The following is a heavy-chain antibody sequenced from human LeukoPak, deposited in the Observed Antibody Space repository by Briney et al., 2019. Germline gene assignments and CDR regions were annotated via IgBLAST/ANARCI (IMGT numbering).Heavy chain of an antibody. Sequence: GQALRPPCADSGLTFSDFRMSLVRQAPGKGLGWVSGINWNGGSTGYADSVKGRFTISRDNAKNSLYLQMNSLRAEDTPLYYCARDLSNGNYYDSSGYFDYWGQGTLVTVSS. V-gene: IGHV3-20*04. CDR1: GLTFSDFR. CDR2: INWNGGST. CDR3: ARDLSNGNYYDSSGYFDY. J-gene: IGHJ4*02. D-gene: IGHD3-22*01.